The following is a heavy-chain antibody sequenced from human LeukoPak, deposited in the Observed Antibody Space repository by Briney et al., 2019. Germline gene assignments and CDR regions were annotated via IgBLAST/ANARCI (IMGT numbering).Heavy chain of an antibody. V-gene: IGHV3-11*01. J-gene: IGHJ5*02. D-gene: IGHD4-11*01. CDR3: AKDRMTTVTSWFDP. CDR1: GFTFSDYY. CDR2: ISNSGSTI. Sequence: GGSLRLSCAASGFTFSDYYMSWIRQAPGKGLEWISYISNSGSTIYYADSVKGRFTISRDNAKNSLYLQMNSLRAEDTAVYYCAKDRMTTVTSWFDPWGQGTLVTVSS.